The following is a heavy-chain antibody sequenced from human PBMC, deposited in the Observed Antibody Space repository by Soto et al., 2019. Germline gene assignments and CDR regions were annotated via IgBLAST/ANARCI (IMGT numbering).Heavy chain of an antibody. CDR2: MNPNSGNT. J-gene: IGHJ6*02. CDR3: ARDKGAITIPYGMDV. CDR1: GYTFTSYD. D-gene: IGHD1-1*01. V-gene: IGHV1-8*01. Sequence: QVQLVQSGAEVKKPGASVKVSCKASGYTFTSYDINWVRQATGQGLEWMGWMNPNSGNTGYAQKFQGRVTMTRNTSXXTAYMELSSLRSEDTAVYYCARDKGAITIPYGMDVWGQGTTVTVSS.